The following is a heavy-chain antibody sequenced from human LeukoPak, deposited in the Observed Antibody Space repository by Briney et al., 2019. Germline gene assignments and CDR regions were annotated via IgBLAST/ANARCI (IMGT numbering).Heavy chain of an antibody. J-gene: IGHJ4*02. CDR2: IKQDGSEK. Sequence: PGGSLRLSCAASGFTFSSYWMSWVCQAPGKGLEWVANIKQDGSEKYYVDSVKGRFTISRDNAKNSLYLQMNSLRAEDTAVYYCARDTDYDFWSGYFDYWGQGTLVTVSS. CDR1: GFTFSSYW. D-gene: IGHD3-3*01. CDR3: ARDTDYDFWSGYFDY. V-gene: IGHV3-7*01.